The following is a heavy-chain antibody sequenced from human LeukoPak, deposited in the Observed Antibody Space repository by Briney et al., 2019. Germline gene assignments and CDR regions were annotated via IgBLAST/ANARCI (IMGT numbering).Heavy chain of an antibody. CDR2: IYHTGIT. CDR1: GDSITSSY. V-gene: IGHV4-59*01. Sequence: SETLSLTCSVSGDSITSSYWSWVRQPPGKGLEWIAYIYHTGITNYNPSLKSRVSISLDKSKNQFSLKLNSVTAADTAMYFCVKTAGREGYGARGQGTLVTVSS. D-gene: IGHD5-24*01. J-gene: IGHJ1*01. CDR3: VKTAGREGYGA.